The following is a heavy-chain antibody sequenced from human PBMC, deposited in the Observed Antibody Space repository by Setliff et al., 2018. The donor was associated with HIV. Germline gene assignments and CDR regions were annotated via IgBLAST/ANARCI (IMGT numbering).Heavy chain of an antibody. D-gene: IGHD2-15*01. Sequence: KPSETLSLTCTVSGGPLSSYYWNWIRQPPGKGLEWIGDIDYRGSTNYNPSLQSRVIISADTSKNQFPLKLSSVTAADTAGYYCARVLTVGDCSAGSCYSRAYYYYHMDVWGKGTAVTVSS. CDR3: ARVLTVGDCSAGSCYSRAYYYYHMDV. J-gene: IGHJ6*03. CDR1: GGPLSSYY. CDR2: IDYRGST. V-gene: IGHV4-59*01.